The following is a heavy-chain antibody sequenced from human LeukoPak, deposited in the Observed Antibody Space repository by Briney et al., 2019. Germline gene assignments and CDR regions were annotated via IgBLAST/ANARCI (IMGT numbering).Heavy chain of an antibody. CDR2: IYPGDSDA. D-gene: IGHD6-19*01. CDR1: GYSFTSYW. Sequence: GESLEISCKGFGYSFTSYWIAWVRQLPGKGLEWMGIIYPGDSDARYSPSFQGQVIISADKSISTAYLQWSSLKASDTAMYYCARRLRGSGWSNWFDPWGQGTLVTVSS. V-gene: IGHV5-51*01. J-gene: IGHJ5*02. CDR3: ARRLRGSGWSNWFDP.